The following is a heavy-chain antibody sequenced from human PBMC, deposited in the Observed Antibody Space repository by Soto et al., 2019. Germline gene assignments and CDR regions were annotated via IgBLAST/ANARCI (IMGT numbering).Heavy chain of an antibody. CDR3: RRSSRYSTDV. V-gene: IGHV4-31*09. CDR2: IYYSGNT. CDR1: GGSISSGGYY. J-gene: IGHJ6*02. D-gene: IGHD6-19*01. Sequence: PSETLSLTCTVSGGSISSGGYYWSWIRQHPGKGLEWIGYIYYSGNTYYNPSFKSRVTISADTSKNQFSLNLISVTAADTAVYYCRRSSRYSTDVWGQGITVNVSS.